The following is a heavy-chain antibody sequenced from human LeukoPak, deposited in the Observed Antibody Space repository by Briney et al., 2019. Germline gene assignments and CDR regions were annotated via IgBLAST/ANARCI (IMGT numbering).Heavy chain of an antibody. V-gene: IGHV4-61*08. D-gene: IGHD6-13*01. CDR2: IYYSGST. CDR1: GDSISSGGHY. J-gene: IGHJ6*02. Sequence: PSETLSLTCPVSGDSISSGGHYWSWIRQPPGKGLEWIGYIYYSGSTNYNPSLKSRVTISVDTSKNQFSLKLSSVTAADTAVYSCARSEIYSSSIQNPRFYYYYGMDVWGQGTTVTVSS. CDR3: ARSEIYSSSIQNPRFYYYYGMDV.